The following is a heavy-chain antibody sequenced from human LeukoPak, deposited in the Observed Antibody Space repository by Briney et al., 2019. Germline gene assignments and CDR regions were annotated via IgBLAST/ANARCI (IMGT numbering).Heavy chain of an antibody. J-gene: IGHJ4*02. V-gene: IGHV3-64D*06. CDR2: ISANGGST. CDR1: GFIISDYA. D-gene: IGHD6-13*01. CDR3: VKDLYKGDTASWYFFHY. Sequence: GGALRLSCSASGFIISDYATHWVRQAPGKGLEYVSAISANGGSTYYADSVKGRFTISRDTSKNTLYLQLSSLRAEDTAMYHCVKDLYKGDTASWYFFHYWGQGTLVTVSS.